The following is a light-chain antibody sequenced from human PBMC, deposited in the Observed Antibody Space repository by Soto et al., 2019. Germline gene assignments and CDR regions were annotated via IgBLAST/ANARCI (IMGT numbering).Light chain of an antibody. Sequence: DVVMTQSPLSMPVTLGQPASISCRSTQSLVYSDGNAYLSWFQQRPGQSPRRLIYKVFNRDSGVLDRFSGSGSGTDFTLKISRVEAEDVGVYYCMQGTHWPYTFGYGTKLEIK. V-gene: IGKV2-30*01. CDR1: QSLVYSDGNAY. J-gene: IGKJ2*01. CDR2: KVF. CDR3: MQGTHWPYT.